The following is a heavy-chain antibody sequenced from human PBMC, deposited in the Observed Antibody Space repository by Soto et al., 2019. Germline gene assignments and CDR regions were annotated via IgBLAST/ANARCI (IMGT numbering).Heavy chain of an antibody. CDR3: ARRGYGSRWPNVYMDV. V-gene: IGHV3-64*01. J-gene: IGHJ6*03. CDR2: ISNNGAHT. CDR1: GFTFSNYE. Sequence: PGGALRLSCAASGFTFSNYEMHSVRQAPGKGLEYVSGISNNGAHTDYAKSVKGRFTISRDNSENTLYLQMGSLRAEDMALYYCARRGYGSRWPNVYMDVWGKGTTDTV. D-gene: IGHD6-13*01.